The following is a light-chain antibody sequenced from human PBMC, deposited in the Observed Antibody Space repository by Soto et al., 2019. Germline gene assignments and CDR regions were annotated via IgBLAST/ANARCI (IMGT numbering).Light chain of an antibody. V-gene: IGLV2-14*01. J-gene: IGLJ1*01. Sequence: QSALTQPASVSGSPGQSITISCTGTSSDVGGYNYVSWYQQHPGKAPKLMIYEVSNRPSGVSNRFSGSKSGNTASLTISGRQAADEADYYCSSYSSSSTYVFGTGTKVTVL. CDR1: SSDVGGYNY. CDR2: EVS. CDR3: SSYSSSSTYV.